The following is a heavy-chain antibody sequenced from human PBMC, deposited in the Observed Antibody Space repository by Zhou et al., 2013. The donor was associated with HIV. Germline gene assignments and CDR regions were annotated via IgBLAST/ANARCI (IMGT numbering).Heavy chain of an antibody. CDR3: ASGARSTELDY. CDR1: GGTFSNFP. J-gene: IGHJ4*02. D-gene: IGHD2-15*01. CDR2: ITPLVSTA. Sequence: QVQLVQSGAEVKKPGSAVKVSCKASGGTFSNFPISWVRQAPGQGLEWMGRITPLVSTANYAQNFQARLTITADKSTRTAYMELSSLRSEDTAVYYCASGARSTELDYWGQGTLVTVSS. V-gene: IGHV1-69*04.